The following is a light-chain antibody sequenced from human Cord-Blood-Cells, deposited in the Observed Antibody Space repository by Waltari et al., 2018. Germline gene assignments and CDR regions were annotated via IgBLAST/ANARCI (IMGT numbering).Light chain of an antibody. CDR2: AAS. CDR1: QSISSY. J-gene: IGKJ1*01. V-gene: IGKV1-39*01. Sequence: DIQMTQSPSSLSASVGDRVTITCRASQSISSYLNWYQQKPGKAPKPLIYAASSLQSGVPSRFSGSGSGTDFTLTINSLQPEDFATYYCQQIYSTPTFGQGTKVEIK. CDR3: QQIYSTPT.